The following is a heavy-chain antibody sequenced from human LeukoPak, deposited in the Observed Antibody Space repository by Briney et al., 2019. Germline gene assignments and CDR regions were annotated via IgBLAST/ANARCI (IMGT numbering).Heavy chain of an antibody. CDR1: GFTFSSYA. Sequence: PGRSLRLSCAASGFTFSSYAMLWVRQAPGKGLEWVAVISYDGSNKYYADSVKGRFTISRDNSKNTLYLQMNSLRAEDTAVYYCAKDTAMVYWGQGTLVTVSS. CDR3: AKDTAMVY. CDR2: ISYDGSNK. V-gene: IGHV3-30*04. J-gene: IGHJ4*02. D-gene: IGHD5-18*01.